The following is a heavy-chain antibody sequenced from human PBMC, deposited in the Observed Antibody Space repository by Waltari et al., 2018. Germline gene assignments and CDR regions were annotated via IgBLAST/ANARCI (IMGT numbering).Heavy chain of an antibody. Sequence: QVQLVESGGGVVQPGGSLRLSCAASGFTFSSHGMHWVRQAPGKGLEWVAFIRYDGSNKYYADSVKGRFTISRDNSKNTLYLQMNSLRAEDTAVYYCAKAGAGTMRYYFDYWGQGTLVTVSS. D-gene: IGHD6-13*01. CDR3: AKAGAGTMRYYFDY. J-gene: IGHJ4*02. CDR1: GFTFSSHG. V-gene: IGHV3-30*02. CDR2: IRYDGSNK.